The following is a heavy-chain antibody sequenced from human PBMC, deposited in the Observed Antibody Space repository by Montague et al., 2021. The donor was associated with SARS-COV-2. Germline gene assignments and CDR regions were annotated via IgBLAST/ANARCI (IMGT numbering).Heavy chain of an antibody. Sequence: SETLSLTCSGFVWCIGSSYWNSLRQPPSQGLEWIGDIRYNVSKTYSPSFKSRVTISIDTPKHQFSLNLSSVTAADTAEYYCARSLDPSGTYYLPYWGQGTLVTLSS. J-gene: IGHJ4*02. CDR2: IRYNVSK. CDR3: ARSLDPSGTYYLPY. V-gene: IGHV4-59*01. CDR1: VWCIGSSY. D-gene: IGHD3-10*01.